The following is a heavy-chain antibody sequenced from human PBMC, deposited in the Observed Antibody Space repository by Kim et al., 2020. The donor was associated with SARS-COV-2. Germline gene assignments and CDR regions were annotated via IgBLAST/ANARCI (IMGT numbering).Heavy chain of an antibody. CDR2: VYYSGDT. CDR3: ASLAINGLPFGD. D-gene: IGHD3-9*01. J-gene: IGHJ4*02. CDR1: GGSISNHDYY. V-gene: IGHV4-39*01. Sequence: SETLSLTCAVSGGSISNHDYYWAWLRQPPGKGLEWIGTVYYSGDTYYNLSLKSRVTIFADTSKNEFSLNLNSVTAADTAVYYCASLAINGLPFGDWGQGSLVSVSS.